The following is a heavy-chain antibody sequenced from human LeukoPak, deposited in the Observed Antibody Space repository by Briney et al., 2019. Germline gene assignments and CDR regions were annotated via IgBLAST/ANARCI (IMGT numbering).Heavy chain of an antibody. V-gene: IGHV5-10-1*01. CDR1: GYNFTNYW. J-gene: IGHJ4*02. CDR3: ARQRGSFVFDY. CDR2: IDPSDSYT. Sequence: GESLKISCKGSGYNFTNYWITWVRQMPGKGLEWMGRIDPSDSYTNYSPSFQGHVTISTDTSISTAYVQWSSLRASDTAMYYCARQRGSFVFDYWGQGTLVTVSS. D-gene: IGHD2-15*01.